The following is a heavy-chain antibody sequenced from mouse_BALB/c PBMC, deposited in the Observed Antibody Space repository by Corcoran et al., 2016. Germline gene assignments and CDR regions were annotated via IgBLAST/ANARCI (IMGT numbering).Heavy chain of an antibody. V-gene: IGHV14-3*02. D-gene: IGHD1-1*01. J-gene: IGHJ1*01. CDR3: YRSGGSSFLDV. Sequence: EVQLQQSGAELVKPGASVKLFCTASGFNIKDTYMHWVKQRPEQGLEWIGRIDPANGNTKYDPKFQGKATITADTSSNTAYLQLSSLTSEDTAVYYGYRSGGSSFLDVWGAGTTVTVSA. CDR2: IDPANGNT. CDR1: GFNIKDTY.